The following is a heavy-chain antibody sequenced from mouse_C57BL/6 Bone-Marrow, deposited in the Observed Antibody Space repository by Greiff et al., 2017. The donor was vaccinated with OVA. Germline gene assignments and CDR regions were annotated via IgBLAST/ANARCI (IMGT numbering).Heavy chain of an antibody. D-gene: IGHD4-1*01. CDR1: GFSLTSYG. J-gene: IGHJ4*01. CDR2: IWRGGST. Sequence: VKLMESGPGLVQPSQSLSITCTVSGFSLTSYGVHWVRQSPGKGLEWLGVIWRGGSTDYNAAFMSRLSITKDNSKSQVFFKMNSLQADDTAIYYCAKTNWGYYYAMDYWGQGTSVTVSS. V-gene: IGHV2-5*01. CDR3: AKTNWGYYYAMDY.